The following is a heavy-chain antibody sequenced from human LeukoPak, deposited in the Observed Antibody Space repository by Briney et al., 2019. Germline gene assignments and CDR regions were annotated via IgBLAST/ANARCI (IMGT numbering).Heavy chain of an antibody. J-gene: IGHJ4*02. CDR3: SGSFGELTFFDY. CDR1: GFTFGDYG. D-gene: IGHD3-10*01. V-gene: IGHV3-49*04. Sequence: GGSLRLSCTASGFTFGDYGMIWVRQAPGKGLEWVGFIRSKVFGGTTEYAASVKGRFTISRDDSKSIAYLQMNSLKTEDTAVYYCSGSFGELTFFDYWGQGTLVTVSS. CDR2: IRSKVFGGTT.